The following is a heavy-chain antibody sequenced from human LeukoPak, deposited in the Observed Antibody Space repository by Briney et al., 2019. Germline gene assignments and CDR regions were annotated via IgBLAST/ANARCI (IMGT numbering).Heavy chain of an antibody. CDR3: ARGPSSSWYSYYYYYMDV. CDR1: GFTFSSYA. J-gene: IGHJ6*03. CDR2: ISSNGGST. V-gene: IGHV3-64*01. Sequence: GGSLRLSCAASGFTFSSYAMHWVRQAPGKGLEYVSAISSNGGSTYYANSVKGRFTISRDNSKNTLYLQMGSLRAEDMAVYYCARGPSSSWYSYYYYYMDVWGKGTTVTVSS. D-gene: IGHD6-13*01.